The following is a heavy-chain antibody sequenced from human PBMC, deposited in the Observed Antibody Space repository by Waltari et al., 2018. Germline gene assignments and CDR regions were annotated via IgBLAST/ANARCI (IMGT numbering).Heavy chain of an antibody. D-gene: IGHD3-10*01. Sequence: VQLQESGPRLVKPSETLSLKCSVSGGSFSTYYWTWIRQPAGKGLEWIGRFYSNGSTNYNPTLKSRVIIAVDTSKTYFSLKRTSVTTADTAVYYCARTNGGIYGLGSSPTDQYYFYMDVWGKGTTVTVSS. CDR1: GGSFSTYY. J-gene: IGHJ6*03. V-gene: IGHV4-4*07. CDR3: ARTNGGIYGLGSSPTDQYYFYMDV. CDR2: FYSNGST.